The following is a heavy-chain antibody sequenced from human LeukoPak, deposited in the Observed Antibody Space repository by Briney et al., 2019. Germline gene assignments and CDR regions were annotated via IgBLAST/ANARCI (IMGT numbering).Heavy chain of an antibody. Sequence: GASVKVSCKASGYTFTSYGISWVRQAPGQGLEWMGWISAYNGNTNYAQKLQGRVTMTTDTSTSTAYMELRSLRSDDTAVYYCARDKPIESTDYYYMDVWGKGTTVTVSS. CDR1: GYTFTSYG. D-gene: IGHD4-11*01. CDR2: ISAYNGNT. V-gene: IGHV1-18*01. J-gene: IGHJ6*03. CDR3: ARDKPIESTDYYYMDV.